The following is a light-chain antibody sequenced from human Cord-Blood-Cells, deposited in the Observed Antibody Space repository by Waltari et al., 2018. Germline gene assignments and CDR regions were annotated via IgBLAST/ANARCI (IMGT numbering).Light chain of an antibody. J-gene: IGKJ2*01. CDR2: DAS. V-gene: IGKV3-11*01. CDR1: QSVSSY. Sequence: DIVLTKSPATLSLSPGERATLSCRASQSVSSYLAWYQQKPGQAPRLLIYDASNRATGIPARFSGSGSGTDFTLTISSLEPEDFAVYYCQQRSNWPTFGQGTKLEIK. CDR3: QQRSNWPT.